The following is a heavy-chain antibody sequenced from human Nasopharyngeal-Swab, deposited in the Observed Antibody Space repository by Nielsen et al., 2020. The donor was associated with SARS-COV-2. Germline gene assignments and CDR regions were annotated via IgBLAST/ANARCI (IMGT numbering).Heavy chain of an antibody. V-gene: IGHV4-31*03. CDR1: GGSISSGGYY. Sequence: SETLSLTCTVSGGSISSGGYYWSWIRQHPGKGLEWTGYIYYSGSTYYNPSLKSRVTISVDTSKNQFSLKLSSVTAADTAVYYCARDSGRGTIFGVVIIDAFDIWGQGTMVTVSS. D-gene: IGHD3-3*01. CDR2: IYYSGST. CDR3: ARDSGRGTIFGVVIIDAFDI. J-gene: IGHJ3*02.